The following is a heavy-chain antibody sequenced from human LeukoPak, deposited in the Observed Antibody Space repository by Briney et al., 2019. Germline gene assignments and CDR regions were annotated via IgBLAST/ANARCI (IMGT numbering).Heavy chain of an antibody. CDR2: IYYSGST. CDR3: ARVGVVEPTYYYYYMDV. Sequence: SETLSLTCTVSGGSISSYYWSWIRQPPGKGLEWIGYIYYSGSTNYNPSLKSRVTISVDTSKNQFSLKLSSVTAADTAVYYCARVGVVEPTYYYYYMDVWGKGTTVTVSS. J-gene: IGHJ6*03. D-gene: IGHD2-15*01. V-gene: IGHV4-59*01. CDR1: GGSISSYY.